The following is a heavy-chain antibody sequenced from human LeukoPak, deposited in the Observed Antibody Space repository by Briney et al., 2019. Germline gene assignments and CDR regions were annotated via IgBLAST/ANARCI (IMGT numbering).Heavy chain of an antibody. D-gene: IGHD4-17*01. Sequence: GESLRLSCSASGFSFSSYAMTWVRQAPGKGLEWVSAIRGSGGGTYYGDSVKGRFTISRDNSKNTLYLQMNSLRAEDTAVYYCAKDPNGDYIGAFDFWGQGTMVTVSS. CDR3: AKDPNGDYIGAFDF. CDR2: IRGSGGGT. CDR1: GFSFSSYA. V-gene: IGHV3-23*01. J-gene: IGHJ3*01.